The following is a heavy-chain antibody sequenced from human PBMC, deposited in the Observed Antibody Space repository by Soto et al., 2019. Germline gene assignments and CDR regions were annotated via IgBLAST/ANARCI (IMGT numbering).Heavy chain of an antibody. D-gene: IGHD6-13*01. V-gene: IGHV3-30-3*01. Sequence: QVQLVESGGGVAQPGRSLRLSCAASGFTFRTFPMNWVARAPGKGLKWVAVISYDGSNKYYADSVKGRFTISRDNSKNTLYLQMNSLRAEDTAVYYCARGMLAAAGTNDYWGQGTLVTVSS. CDR2: ISYDGSNK. CDR1: GFTFRTFP. J-gene: IGHJ4*02. CDR3: ARGMLAAAGTNDY.